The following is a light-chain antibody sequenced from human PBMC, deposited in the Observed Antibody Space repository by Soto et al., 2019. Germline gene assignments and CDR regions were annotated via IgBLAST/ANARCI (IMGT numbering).Light chain of an antibody. CDR1: QSVLYSSNNKNY. V-gene: IGKV4-1*01. CDR3: QQYYTTLALT. Sequence: DIVMTQSPDSLAVSLCERATINCKSSQSVLYSSNNKNYLAWYQQKPGQPPKLLISWASTRESGVPDRISASGSGTDFTLTISSLQAEDVAVYYCQQYYTTLALTFGGGTKVDIK. J-gene: IGKJ4*01. CDR2: WAS.